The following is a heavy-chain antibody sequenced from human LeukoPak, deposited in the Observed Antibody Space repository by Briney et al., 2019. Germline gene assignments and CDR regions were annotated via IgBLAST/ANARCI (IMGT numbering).Heavy chain of an antibody. CDR2: ISSSSSYI. J-gene: IGHJ6*02. D-gene: IGHD3-10*01. CDR3: ARDLRTPITMVRGVGMDV. Sequence: GGSLRLSCAASGFTFSSYSMNWVRQAPGKGLEWVSSISSSSSYIYYADSVKGRFTISRDNAKNSLYLQMNSLRAEDTAVYYCARDLRTPITMVRGVGMDVWGQGTTVTVSS. CDR1: GFTFSSYS. V-gene: IGHV3-21*01.